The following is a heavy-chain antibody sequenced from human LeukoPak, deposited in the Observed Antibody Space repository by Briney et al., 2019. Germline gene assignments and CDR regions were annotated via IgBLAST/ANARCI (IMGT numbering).Heavy chain of an antibody. D-gene: IGHD3-3*01. Sequence: GGPLNLSCAASGFAFSSNWMHWVRQAPGQGLVWVSRIKGDGISTNYADSVKGRFTISRDIAKNTLYLQMNSLRAEDTGVYYCAKDHYWSIDYWGRGTLVTVSS. V-gene: IGHV3-74*01. CDR3: AKDHYWSIDY. CDR1: GFAFSSNW. CDR2: IKGDGIST. J-gene: IGHJ4*02.